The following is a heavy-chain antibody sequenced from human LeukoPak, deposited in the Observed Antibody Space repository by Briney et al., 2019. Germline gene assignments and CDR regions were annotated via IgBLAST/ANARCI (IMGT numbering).Heavy chain of an antibody. CDR3: ARVPRYNRAFDI. D-gene: IGHD1-20*01. Sequence: PSETLSLTCTVSGGSISGYYWSWIRQPPGKGLEWIGEINHSGSTNYNPSLKSRVTISVDTSKNQFSLKLSSVTAADTAVYYCARVPRYNRAFDIWGQGTMVTVSS. J-gene: IGHJ3*02. CDR1: GGSISGYY. CDR2: INHSGST. V-gene: IGHV4-34*01.